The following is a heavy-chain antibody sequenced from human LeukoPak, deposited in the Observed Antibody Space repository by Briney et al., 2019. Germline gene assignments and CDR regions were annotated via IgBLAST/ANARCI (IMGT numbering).Heavy chain of an antibody. V-gene: IGHV1-46*01. CDR1: GYTFTSYY. J-gene: IGHJ4*02. CDR3: ARDGDDYGGSTPPKAFDY. Sequence: GASVKVSCKASGYTFTSYYMHWVRQAPGQGLEWMGIINPSGGSTSYAQKFQGRVTMTRDMSTSTVYMELSSLRSEDTAVYYCARDGDDYGGSTPPKAFDYWGQGTLVTVSS. D-gene: IGHD4-23*01. CDR2: INPSGGST.